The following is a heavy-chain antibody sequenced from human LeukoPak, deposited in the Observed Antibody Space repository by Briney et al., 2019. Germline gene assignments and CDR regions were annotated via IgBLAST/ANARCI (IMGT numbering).Heavy chain of an antibody. CDR2: ISGSGGTT. CDR3: AKGQGYDYYYGMDV. V-gene: IGHV3-23*01. CDR1: GFTFSSYA. Sequence: QPGGSLRLSCAASGFTFSSYAMSWVRQAPGKGLEWVSAISGSGGTTYYADSVKGRFTISRDNSKNTLYLQMNSLRAEDTAVYYCAKGQGYDYYYGMDVWGQGTTVTVSS. J-gene: IGHJ6*02.